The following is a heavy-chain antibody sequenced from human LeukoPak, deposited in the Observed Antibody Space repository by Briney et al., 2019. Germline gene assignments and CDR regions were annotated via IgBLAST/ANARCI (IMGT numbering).Heavy chain of an antibody. CDR3: ARDGYSSSWYEFY. D-gene: IGHD6-13*01. J-gene: IGHJ4*02. CDR2: IYHSGIT. CDR1: GYSIRSGFY. V-gene: IGHV4-38-2*02. Sequence: SETLSLTCTVSGYSIRSGFYWGWIRQPPGKGLEWIGNIYHSGITYYTPSLKSRVTISVDTSKNQFSLKLSSVTAADTAVYYCARDGYSSSWYEFYWGQGTLVTVSS.